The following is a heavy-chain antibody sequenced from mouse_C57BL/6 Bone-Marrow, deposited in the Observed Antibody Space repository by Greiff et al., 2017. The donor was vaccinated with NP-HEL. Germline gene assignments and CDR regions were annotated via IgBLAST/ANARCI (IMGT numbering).Heavy chain of an antibody. D-gene: IGHD2-2*01. Sequence: QVQLQQSGPGLVQPSQSLSITCTVSGFSLTSYGVHWVRQSPGKGLEWLGVIWSGGSTDYNAAFISSLSISKANSKSHVFFKMNSLQADDTAIYYCASRIYYGYDWDRPLAMDDWGHGTSVTVSS. V-gene: IGHV2-2*01. CDR1: GFSLTSYG. CDR2: IWSGGST. J-gene: IGHJ4*01. CDR3: ASRIYYGYDWDRPLAMDD.